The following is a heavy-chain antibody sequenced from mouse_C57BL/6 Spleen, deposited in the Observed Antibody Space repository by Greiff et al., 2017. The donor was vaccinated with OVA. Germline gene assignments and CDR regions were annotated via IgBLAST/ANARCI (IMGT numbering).Heavy chain of an antibody. D-gene: IGHD1-1*01. CDR3: AREDYGSRGDFFDY. Sequence: VQLQQPGAELVKPGASVKMSCKASGYTFTSYWITWVKQRPGQGLEWIGDIYPGSGSTNYNEKFKSKATLTVDTSSSTAYMQLSSLTSEDSAVYYGAREDYGSRGDFFDYWGQGTTLTVSS. CDR1: GYTFTSYW. CDR2: IYPGSGST. V-gene: IGHV1-55*01. J-gene: IGHJ2*01.